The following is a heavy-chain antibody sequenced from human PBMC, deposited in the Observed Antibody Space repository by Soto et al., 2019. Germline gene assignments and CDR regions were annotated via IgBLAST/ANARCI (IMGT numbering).Heavy chain of an antibody. D-gene: IGHD4-17*01. Sequence: GSLRLSCAASGFTFSSYAMHWVRQAPGTGLEWVAVISYDGSNKYYADSVKGRFTISRDNSKNTLYLQMNSLRAEDTAVYYCARDPRVYCDYAFDYWGQGTLVTVSS. CDR3: ARDPRVYCDYAFDY. V-gene: IGHV3-30-3*01. CDR2: ISYDGSNK. CDR1: GFTFSSYA. J-gene: IGHJ4*02.